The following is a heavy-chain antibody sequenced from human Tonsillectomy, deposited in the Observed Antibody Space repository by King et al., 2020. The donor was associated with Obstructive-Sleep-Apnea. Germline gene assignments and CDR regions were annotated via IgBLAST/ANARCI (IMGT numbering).Heavy chain of an antibody. CDR1: GYTFTSYG. Sequence: VQLVESGAEVKKPGASVKVSCKASGYTFTSYGISWVRQAPGQGLEWMGWISAYNGNTNYAQKLQGRVTMTTDTSTSTAYMELRSLRSADTAVYYCARDRWGTYYYDSSGQPRFDYWGQGTLVTVSS. CDR2: ISAYNGNT. D-gene: IGHD3-22*01. J-gene: IGHJ4*02. V-gene: IGHV1-18*04. CDR3: ARDRWGTYYYDSSGQPRFDY.